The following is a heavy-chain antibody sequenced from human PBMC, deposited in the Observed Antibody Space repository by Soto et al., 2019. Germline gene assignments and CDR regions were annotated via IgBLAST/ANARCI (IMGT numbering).Heavy chain of an antibody. CDR2: ISSSSSYI. CDR3: ARTIYDYIWGSYHYTGSGAFDI. V-gene: IGHV3-21*01. J-gene: IGHJ3*02. CDR1: GFTFSSYS. D-gene: IGHD3-16*02. Sequence: GGSLRLSCAASGFTFSSYSMNWVRQAPGKGLEWVSSISSSSSYIYYADSVKGRFTISRDNAKNSLYLQMNSLRAEDTAVYYCARTIYDYIWGSYHYTGSGAFDIWGQGTMVTVSS.